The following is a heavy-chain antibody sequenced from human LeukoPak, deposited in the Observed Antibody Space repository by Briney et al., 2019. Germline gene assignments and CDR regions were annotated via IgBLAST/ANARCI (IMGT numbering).Heavy chain of an antibody. V-gene: IGHV1-2*02. D-gene: IGHD5-18*01. J-gene: IGHJ3*02. CDR2: INPNSGGT. CDR3: ARDGGRIQLWHHDAFDM. Sequence: ASVKVSCKASGYTFTGYYMHWVRQAPGQGLEWMGWINPNSGGTNYAQKFQGRVTMTRDTSISTDYMELSRLRSDDTAVYYCARDGGRIQLWHHDAFDMWGQGTMSPFLQ. CDR1: GYTFTGYY.